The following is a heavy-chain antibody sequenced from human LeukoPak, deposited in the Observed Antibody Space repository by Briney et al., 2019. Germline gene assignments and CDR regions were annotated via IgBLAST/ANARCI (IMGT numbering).Heavy chain of an antibody. Sequence: SETLSLTCTVSGGSISSYYWSWIRQPPGKGLEWIGYIYYSGSTNYNPSLRSRVTISVDTSKNQFSLKLSSVTAADTAVYYCARSGYRYGVRYYYYMDVWGKGTTVTVSS. CDR2: IYYSGST. J-gene: IGHJ6*03. CDR1: GGSISSYY. V-gene: IGHV4-59*01. D-gene: IGHD5-18*01. CDR3: ARSGYRYGVRYYYYMDV.